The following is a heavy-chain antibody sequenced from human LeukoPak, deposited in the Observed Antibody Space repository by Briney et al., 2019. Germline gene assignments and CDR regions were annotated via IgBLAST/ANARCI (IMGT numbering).Heavy chain of an antibody. CDR3: AREPRSSSGWSRGVDY. V-gene: IGHV4-59*01. CDR1: GGSISSYY. CDR2: IYYSGNT. Sequence: PSETLSLTCTVSGGSISSYYWSWIRQPPGKGLEGIGYIYYSGNTNYNPALKSRVTILVDTSKTQFSLKLSSVNVAAKRVDYCAREPRSSSGWSRGVDYWGQGTLVTVSS. J-gene: IGHJ4*02. D-gene: IGHD6-19*01.